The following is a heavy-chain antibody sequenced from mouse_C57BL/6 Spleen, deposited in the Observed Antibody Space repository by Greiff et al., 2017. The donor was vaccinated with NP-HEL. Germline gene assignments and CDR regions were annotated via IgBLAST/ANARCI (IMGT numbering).Heavy chain of an antibody. V-gene: IGHV7-1*01. J-gene: IGHJ1*03. CDR2: SRNKANDYTT. CDR3: ARGYSPLGYFDV. Sequence: EVKLMESGGGLVQSGRSLRLSCATSGFTFSDFYMEWVRQAPGKGLEWIAASRNKANDYTTEYSASVKGRFIVSRDTSQSILYLQMNALRAEDTAIYYCARGYSPLGYFDVWGTGTTVTVSS. D-gene: IGHD2-12*01. CDR1: GFTFSDFY.